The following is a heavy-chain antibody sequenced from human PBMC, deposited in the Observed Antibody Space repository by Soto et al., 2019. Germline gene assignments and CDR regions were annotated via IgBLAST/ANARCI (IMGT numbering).Heavy chain of an antibody. D-gene: IGHD4-17*01. V-gene: IGHV3-23*01. CDR2: ISGSGGST. CDR3: AKESGDYYYYYMDV. J-gene: IGHJ6*03. Sequence: GSLRLSCAASGFTFSSYAMSWVRQAPGKGLEWVSAISGSGGSTYYADSVKGRFTISRDNSKNTRYLQMNSLRAEDTAVYYCAKESGDYYYYYMDVWGKGTTVTVSS. CDR1: GFTFSSYA.